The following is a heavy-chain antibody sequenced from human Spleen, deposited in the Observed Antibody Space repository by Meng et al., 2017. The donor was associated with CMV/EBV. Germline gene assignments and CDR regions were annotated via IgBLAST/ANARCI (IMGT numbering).Heavy chain of an antibody. V-gene: IGHV3-30*02. J-gene: IGHJ5*02. D-gene: IGHD2-2*02. CDR2: IRSAGSNR. Sequence: SCKASGGTFSNYAMHWVRQAPGKGLEWVAFIRSAGSNRYYADSVKGRFTISRDNSKNTLYLQMNSLRAEDTAVYYCAKVIYLRSMAPWGQGTLVTVSS. CDR1: GGTFSNYA. CDR3: AKVIYLRSMAP.